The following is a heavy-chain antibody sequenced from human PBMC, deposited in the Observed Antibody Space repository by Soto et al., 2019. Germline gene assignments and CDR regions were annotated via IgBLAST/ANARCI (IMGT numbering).Heavy chain of an antibody. CDR3: ARESTTVVTPWYFGY. J-gene: IGHJ4*02. V-gene: IGHV1-69*01. D-gene: IGHD4-17*01. Sequence: VKVSCKASGGTFSSYTISWVRQAPGQGLEWMGGIIPIFGTANYAQKFQGRVTITADESTSTAYMELSSLRSEDTAVYYCARESTTVVTPWYFGYWGQGTLVTVSS. CDR1: GGTFSSYT. CDR2: IIPIFGTA.